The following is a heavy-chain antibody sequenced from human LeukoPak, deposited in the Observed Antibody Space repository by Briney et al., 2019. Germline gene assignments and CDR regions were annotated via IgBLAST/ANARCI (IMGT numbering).Heavy chain of an antibody. Sequence: GGSLRLSCAASGFTFRNYYMSWVRQAPGKGLEWVANIKRDGSEKYYVDSVKGRFTISRDNAQNSLYLQMNSLRAEDTAVYYCAGNYGPYYFDYWGQGTLVTVSS. J-gene: IGHJ4*02. CDR2: IKRDGSEK. V-gene: IGHV3-7*02. CDR3: AGNYGPYYFDY. CDR1: GFTFRNYY. D-gene: IGHD3-10*01.